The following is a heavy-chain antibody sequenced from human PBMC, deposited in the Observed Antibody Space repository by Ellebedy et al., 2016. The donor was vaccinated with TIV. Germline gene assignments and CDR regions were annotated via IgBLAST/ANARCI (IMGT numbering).Heavy chain of an antibody. D-gene: IGHD2-21*02. J-gene: IGHJ4*02. Sequence: MPGGSLRLSCTVSGGSISNSDYYRNWIRQPPGKGLEWIGSIYYSRSAYYNPSLKSRVTLSADTSKNQFSLNLRTVTAADTAVYYCARTDPWQPIDDWGQGILVSVSS. CDR2: IYYSRSA. CDR1: GGSISNSDYY. V-gene: IGHV4-39*01. CDR3: ARTDPWQPIDD.